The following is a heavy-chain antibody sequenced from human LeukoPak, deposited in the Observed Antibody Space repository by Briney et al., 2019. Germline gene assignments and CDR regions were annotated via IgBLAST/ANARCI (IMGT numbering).Heavy chain of an antibody. Sequence: SETLSLTCTVSGYSISSGYYWGWIRQPPGKGLEWIGSIYYSVSTYYNPSLKSRVTISVDTSKNQFSLKLSSVTAADTAVYYCARLGDYDYVWGSFDYWGQGTLVTVSS. CDR1: GYSISSGYY. D-gene: IGHD3-16*01. J-gene: IGHJ4*02. CDR3: ARLGDYDYVWGSFDY. V-gene: IGHV4-38-2*02. CDR2: IYYSVST.